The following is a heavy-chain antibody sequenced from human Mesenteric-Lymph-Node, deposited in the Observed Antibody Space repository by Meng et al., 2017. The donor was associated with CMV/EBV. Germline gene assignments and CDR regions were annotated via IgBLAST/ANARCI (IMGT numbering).Heavy chain of an antibody. V-gene: IGHV3-21*04. Sequence: GGSLRLSCAACVFTFINYTMNWVSQPPGKGLEWVSSISGGSTYIYYADSVKGRFTISRDNSKNTVYLQMNSLRAEDTAVYYCADVGGFPSDYWGQGTLVTVSS. D-gene: IGHD1-26*01. J-gene: IGHJ4*02. CDR3: ADVGGFPSDY. CDR2: ISGGSTYI. CDR1: VFTFINYT.